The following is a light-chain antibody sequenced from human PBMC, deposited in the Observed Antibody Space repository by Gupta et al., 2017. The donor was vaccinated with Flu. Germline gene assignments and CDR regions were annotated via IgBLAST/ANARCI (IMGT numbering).Light chain of an antibody. CDR2: DDS. Sequence: GKTARITWGGNNIGSKSVHWYQQKPGQAPVLVVCDDSDRPSGIPERFSGSNSGNTATLTISRVEAGDEADYYCQVWDSSSDHRVFGGGTKLTVL. V-gene: IGLV3-21*03. CDR3: QVWDSSSDHRV. CDR1: NIGSKS. J-gene: IGLJ3*02.